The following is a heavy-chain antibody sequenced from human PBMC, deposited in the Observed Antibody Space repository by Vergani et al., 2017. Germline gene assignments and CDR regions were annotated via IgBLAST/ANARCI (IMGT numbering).Heavy chain of an antibody. D-gene: IGHD2-2*01. J-gene: IGHJ5*02. Sequence: QVQLVQSGAEVKKPGASVKVSCKASGYTFTSYYMHWVRQAPGQGLEWMGIINPSGGSTSYAQKFQGRVTMTRDTSTSTVYMELSSLRSEDTAVYYCARNGVGCSSTSCYDNWFDPWGQGTLVTVSS. CDR3: ARNGVGCSSTSCYDNWFDP. CDR1: GYTFTSYY. CDR2: INPSGGST. V-gene: IGHV1-46*01.